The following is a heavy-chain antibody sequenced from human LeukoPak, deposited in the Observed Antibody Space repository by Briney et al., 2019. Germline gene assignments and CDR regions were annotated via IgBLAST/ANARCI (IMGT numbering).Heavy chain of an antibody. V-gene: IGHV4-34*01. J-gene: IGHJ6*03. Sequence: PSETLSLTCAVYGGSFSGYNWSWIRQSPGKGLEWIGAINHSRSTNYNPSPKSRVTISVHTSTNQFPLKLSSVTAADRAVYYCARGVCSSTSRYFRGMDVWGKGTTVTLSS. CDR1: GGSFSGYN. CDR2: INHSRST. D-gene: IGHD2-2*01. CDR3: ARGVCSSTSRYFRGMDV.